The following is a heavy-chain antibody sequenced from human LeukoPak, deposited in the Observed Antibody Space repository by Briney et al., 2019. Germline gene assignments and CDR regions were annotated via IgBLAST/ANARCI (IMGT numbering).Heavy chain of an antibody. D-gene: IGHD6-19*01. CDR1: GGSISSYY. J-gene: IGHJ4*02. V-gene: IGHV4-59*08. Sequence: SETLSLTCTVSGGSISSYYWTWIRQPPGKGLEWTGYIYYSGITNYNPSLKSRVTISVDTSKNEFSLRLSSVTAADTAVYYCARQSSGWYPFDYWGQGTPVTVSP. CDR2: IYYSGIT. CDR3: ARQSSGWYPFDY.